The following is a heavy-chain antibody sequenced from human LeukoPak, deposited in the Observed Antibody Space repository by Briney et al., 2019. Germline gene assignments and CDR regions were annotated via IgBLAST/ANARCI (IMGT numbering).Heavy chain of an antibody. Sequence: KPSETLSLTCAVYGGSFSGYYWSWIRQPPGKGLEWIGEINHSGSTNYNPPLKSRVTISVDTSKNQFSLKLSSVTAAGTAVYYCARAQLRYFDWLLSADAFDIWGQGTMVTVSS. D-gene: IGHD3-9*01. V-gene: IGHV4-34*01. CDR2: INHSGST. CDR1: GGSFSGYY. CDR3: ARAQLRYFDWLLSADAFDI. J-gene: IGHJ3*02.